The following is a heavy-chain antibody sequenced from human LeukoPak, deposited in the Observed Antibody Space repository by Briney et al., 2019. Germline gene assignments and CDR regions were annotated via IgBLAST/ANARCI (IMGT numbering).Heavy chain of an antibody. CDR3: ARELTGRVFDY. CDR1: GGSFSGYY. V-gene: IGHV4-34*01. D-gene: IGHD3-9*01. J-gene: IGHJ4*02. CDR2: INHSGST. Sequence: SETLSLTCAVYGGSFSGYYWSWIRQPPGKGLEWIGEINHSGSTNYNPSLKSRVTISVDTSKNQFSLKLSSVTAADTAVYYCARELTGRVFDYWGQGTLVTVSS.